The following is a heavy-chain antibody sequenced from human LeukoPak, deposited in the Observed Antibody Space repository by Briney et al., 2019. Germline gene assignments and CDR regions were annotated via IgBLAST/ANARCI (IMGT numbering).Heavy chain of an antibody. D-gene: IGHD6-19*01. J-gene: IGHJ4*02. CDR3: ARILYISGWSIDY. CDR1: GFTFSSYG. CDR2: ISYDGSNK. V-gene: IGHV3-30*03. Sequence: GGSLRLSCAASGFTFSSYGIHWVRQAPGKGLEWVAVISYDGSNKYYADSVKGRFTISRDNSKNTLYLRMNSLRAEDTAVYYCARILYISGWSIDYWGQGALVTVSS.